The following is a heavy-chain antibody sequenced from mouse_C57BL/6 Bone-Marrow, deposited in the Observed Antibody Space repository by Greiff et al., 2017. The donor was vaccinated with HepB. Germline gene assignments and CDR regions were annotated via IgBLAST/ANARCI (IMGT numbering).Heavy chain of an antibody. Sequence: VQLQQSGGGLVKPGGSLKLSCAASGFTFSDYGMHWVRQAPEKGLEWVAYISSGSSTIYYADTVKGRFTISRDNAKNTLFLQMTSLRSEETAMYYCAMGWLLRAMDYWGQGTSVTVSS. V-gene: IGHV5-17*01. CDR2: ISSGSSTI. CDR3: AMGWLLRAMDY. J-gene: IGHJ4*01. CDR1: GFTFSDYG. D-gene: IGHD2-3*01.